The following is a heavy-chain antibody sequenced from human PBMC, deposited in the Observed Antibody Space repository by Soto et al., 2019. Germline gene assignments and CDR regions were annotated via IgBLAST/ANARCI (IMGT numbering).Heavy chain of an antibody. CDR3: ARARHRTYSYYGMDV. J-gene: IGHJ6*02. D-gene: IGHD2-21*01. CDR1: GYTFSMSG. CDR2: ISGYNGKT. V-gene: IGHV1-18*01. Sequence: QVQLVQSGAEVKKPGASVKVSCKSSGYTFSMSGISWVRQAPGQGLEWMGWISGYNGKTNYEQKYHDRVTMTTATSTTMAYMELTRLWSDDPAVYYWARARHRTYSYYGMDVWGQATTVTVSS.